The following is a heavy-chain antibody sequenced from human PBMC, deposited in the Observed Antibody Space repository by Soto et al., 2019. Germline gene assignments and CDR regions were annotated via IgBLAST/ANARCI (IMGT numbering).Heavy chain of an antibody. Sequence: GGSLRLSCAASGFTFSTYAMSLVRQAPGKGLECVSAISDRGGRTYYADSVQGRVTISRDNSNSTLCLQMSSLRAEDTAIYYVSARTYSGAVHRHADVDVWGQGTTVTGSS. D-gene: IGHD2-21*01. CDR3: SARTYSGAVHRHADVDV. J-gene: IGHJ6*01. CDR2: ISDRGGRT. CDR1: GFTFSTYA. V-gene: IGHV3-23*01.